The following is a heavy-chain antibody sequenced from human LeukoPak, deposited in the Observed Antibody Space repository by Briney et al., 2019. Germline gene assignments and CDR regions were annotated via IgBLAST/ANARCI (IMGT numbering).Heavy chain of an antibody. CDR1: GYTFTGYY. D-gene: IGHD3-10*01. CDR3: ARVGDLDRDFEY. CDR2: INLNSGGT. J-gene: IGHJ4*02. V-gene: IGHV1-2*02. Sequence: ASVKVSCKASGYTFTGYYMHWVRQAPGQGLEWMGWINLNSGGTNYAQKFQGRVTMTRDTSISTAYMELSRLRSEDTAVYYCARVGDLDRDFEYWGQGTLVTVSS.